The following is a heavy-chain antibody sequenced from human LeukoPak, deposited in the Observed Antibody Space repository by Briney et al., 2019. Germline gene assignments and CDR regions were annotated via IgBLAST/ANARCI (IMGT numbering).Heavy chain of an antibody. J-gene: IGHJ3*02. V-gene: IGHV4-61*01. D-gene: IGHD1-26*01. CDR1: GGSVSRGSYY. CDR2: IHYSGST. Sequence: PSDTLFLTCTLSGGSVSRGSYYWSWIRQPPGKGLEWIGYIHYSGSTNYNPALKSRVSISVDTSKNQFSLKLSSVTAADTAVYYCVRDLGMGLLTEAFDIWGQGTMVTVSS. CDR3: VRDLGMGLLTEAFDI.